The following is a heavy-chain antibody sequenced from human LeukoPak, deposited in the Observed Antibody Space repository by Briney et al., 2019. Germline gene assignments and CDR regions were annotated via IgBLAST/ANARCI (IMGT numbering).Heavy chain of an antibody. CDR2: ITTYNGNT. V-gene: IGHV1-18*01. Sequence: GASVKVSCKASGYTFTSYPISWGRQAPGQGLEWMGWITTYNGNTHYAQKLQGRVTMTTETSTSTAYMDLRGLRSDDTAVYYCARGYDYGDYVGDFDYWGQGTLVTVSS. CDR3: ARGYDYGDYVGDFDY. J-gene: IGHJ4*02. CDR1: GYTFTSYP. D-gene: IGHD4-17*01.